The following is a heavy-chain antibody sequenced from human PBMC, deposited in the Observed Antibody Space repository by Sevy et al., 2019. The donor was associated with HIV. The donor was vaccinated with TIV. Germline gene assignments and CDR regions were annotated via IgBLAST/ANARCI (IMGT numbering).Heavy chain of an antibody. CDR2: ISGSGGST. D-gene: IGHD3-22*01. CDR1: GFTFSSYA. J-gene: IGHJ6*02. V-gene: IGHV3-23*01. CDR3: ARVNYYDSSGYYEGMDV. Sequence: GGSLRLSCAASGFTFSSYAMSWVRQAPGKGLEWVSAISGSGGSTYYAYSVKGRFTISKDTSKNTLYLQMSSLRDEDTAVYYCARVNYYDSSGYYEGMDVWGQGTTVTVSS.